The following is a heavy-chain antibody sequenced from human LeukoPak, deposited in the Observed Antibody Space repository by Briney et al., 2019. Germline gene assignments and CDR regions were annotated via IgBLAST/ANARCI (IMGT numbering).Heavy chain of an antibody. CDR1: GLSLSSSN. V-gene: IGHV3-48*04. CDR2: ISAGSGTV. Sequence: GGSLRLSCAASGLSLSSSNMHWVRQSPGGGLEWLSYISAGSGTVFSADSVKGRFSISRDNARESLFLQMNSLRVKDTAVYYCTKDLGLRRMIWGRGTLVIVSS. J-gene: IGHJ2*01. CDR3: TKDLGLRRMI.